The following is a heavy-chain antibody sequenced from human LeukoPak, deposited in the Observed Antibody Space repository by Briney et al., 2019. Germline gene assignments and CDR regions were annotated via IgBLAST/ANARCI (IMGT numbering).Heavy chain of an antibody. J-gene: IGHJ5*02. Sequence: SETLSLTCTVSGGSISSHYWSWIRQPPGKGLEWIGYIYYGGSTNYNPSLKSRVTISAETSKNQFSLKLSSVTAADTAVYYCARRGEEWRSGYYSPHTWFDPWGQGTLVTVSS. CDR2: IYYGGST. CDR1: GGSISSHY. V-gene: IGHV4-59*11. D-gene: IGHD3-22*01. CDR3: ARRGEEWRSGYYSPHTWFDP.